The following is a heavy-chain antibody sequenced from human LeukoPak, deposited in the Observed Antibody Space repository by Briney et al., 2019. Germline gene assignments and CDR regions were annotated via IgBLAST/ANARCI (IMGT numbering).Heavy chain of an antibody. CDR1: RCTFTNYD. D-gene: IGHD1-26*01. V-gene: IGHV1-8*01. CDR3: ARGRRPSGYYYYMDV. J-gene: IGHJ6*03. Sequence: GAAVTVSCKASRCTFTNYDINWVRQAAGKGGDWMGWMNPNSGNTGYAQKLQGRVTMPRNTSISTAYMELSSLRSEDTAVYYCARGRRPSGYYYYMDVWGKGTTVTVSS. CDR2: MNPNSGNT.